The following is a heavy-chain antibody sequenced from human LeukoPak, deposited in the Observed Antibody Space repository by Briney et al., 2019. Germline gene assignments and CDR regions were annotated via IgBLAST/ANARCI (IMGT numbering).Heavy chain of an antibody. Sequence: GGSLRLSCAASGFTFSSYAMSWVRQAPGKGLEWVSAISGNGGSTYYADSVKGRFTISRDNSKNTLYLQMNSLRAEDTAVYYCAKDRFFEILRYYFDYWGQGTLVTVSS. J-gene: IGHJ4*02. CDR2: ISGNGGST. CDR1: GFTFSSYA. D-gene: IGHD1-26*01. CDR3: AKDRFFEILRYYFDY. V-gene: IGHV3-23*01.